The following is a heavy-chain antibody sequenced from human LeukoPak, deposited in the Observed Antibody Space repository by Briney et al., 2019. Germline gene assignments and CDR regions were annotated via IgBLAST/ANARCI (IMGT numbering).Heavy chain of an antibody. CDR2: ISYDGSNK. D-gene: IGHD3-22*01. CDR1: GFTFSRYW. V-gene: IGHV3-30-3*01. Sequence: GESLRLSCAASGFTFSRYWIHWVRQAPGKGLEWVAVISYDGSNKYYADSVKGRFTISRDNSKNTLYLQMNSLRAEDTAVYYCARDRYYYDSSGYFDYWGQGTLVTVSS. J-gene: IGHJ4*02. CDR3: ARDRYYYDSSGYFDY.